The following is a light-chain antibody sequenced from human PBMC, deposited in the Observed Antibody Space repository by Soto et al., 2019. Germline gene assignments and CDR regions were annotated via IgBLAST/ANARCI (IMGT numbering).Light chain of an antibody. J-gene: IGKJ2*01. V-gene: IGKV3-11*01. CDR2: DAS. Sequence: EIVLTQSPATLSLSPGERATLSCRASQSVSSYLAWYQQKPGQTPRLLIYDASNRATGIPARFSGSGSGTDFTLIISSLEPEDFAVYYCQQRRSWTRTFGQGTKLEIK. CDR3: QQRRSWTRT. CDR1: QSVSSY.